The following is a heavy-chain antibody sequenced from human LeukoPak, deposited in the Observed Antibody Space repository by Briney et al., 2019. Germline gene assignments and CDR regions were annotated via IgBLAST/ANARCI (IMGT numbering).Heavy chain of an antibody. J-gene: IGHJ4*02. D-gene: IGHD1-26*01. CDR2: ISNDGSTT. CDR3: TRGGVDS. Sequence: SGGSLRLSCAASGFTFSNYWMHWVRQAPGKGLVWVSRISNDGSTTHYADSVKGRFTISRDNAKNTLFLQMNGLRAEDTAVYYCTRGGVDSWGQGTLVTVSS. V-gene: IGHV3-74*01. CDR1: GFTFSNYW.